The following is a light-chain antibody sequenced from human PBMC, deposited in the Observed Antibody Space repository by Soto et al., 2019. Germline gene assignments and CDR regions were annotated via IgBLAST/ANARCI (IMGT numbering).Light chain of an antibody. CDR2: GAS. Sequence: EIGLTQSPGTLSLSPGERVTLSCRASQRVTNSYLAWYQQKPGQAPRLLIYGASSRATGIPDWFSGGGSGTDFTLTISTLEREDFAVYNCQQYGSSPLTFGQGTEVEI. J-gene: IGKJ1*01. CDR1: QRVTNSY. CDR3: QQYGSSPLT. V-gene: IGKV3-20*01.